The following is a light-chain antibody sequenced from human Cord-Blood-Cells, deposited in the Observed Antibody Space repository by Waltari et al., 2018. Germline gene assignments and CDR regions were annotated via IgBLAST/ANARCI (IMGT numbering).Light chain of an antibody. CDR3: QQYNNWPLYS. CDR2: GAS. V-gene: IGKV3-15*01. J-gene: IGKJ2*03. CDR1: HSVSSN. Sequence: IVITQSPATLSVSPGERALLSCRASHSVSSNLAWYQQKPGQAPRLLIYGASTRAPGIPARFSGSGSGTEFTLTISSLQSEDFAVYYCQQYNNWPLYSFGQGTKLEIK.